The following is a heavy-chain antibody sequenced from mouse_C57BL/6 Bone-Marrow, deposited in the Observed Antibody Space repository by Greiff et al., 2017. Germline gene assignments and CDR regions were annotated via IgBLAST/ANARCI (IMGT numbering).Heavy chain of an antibody. J-gene: IGHJ1*03. V-gene: IGHV5-6*01. Sequence: EVQGVESGGDLVKPGGSLKLSCAASGFTFSSYGMSWVRQTPDKRLEWVATISRGGSYTYYPDSVKGRFTISRDNAKNTLYLQMSSLKSEDTAMYYCARDGSYYDGRSYGYWYFDVWGTGTTVTVSS. CDR2: ISRGGSYT. D-gene: IGHD1-1*01. CDR3: ARDGSYYDGRSYGYWYFDV. CDR1: GFTFSSYG.